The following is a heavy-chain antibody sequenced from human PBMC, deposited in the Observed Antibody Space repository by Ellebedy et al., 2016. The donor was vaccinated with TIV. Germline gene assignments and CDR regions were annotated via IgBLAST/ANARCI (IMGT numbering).Heavy chain of an antibody. CDR3: AREGAAAGTPNWFDP. CDR1: GHTFTGYY. V-gene: IGHV1-2*04. Sequence: AASVKVSCKASGHTFTGYYMHWARQAPGQGLEWMGWINPNSGGTNYAQKFQGWVTMTRDTSISTAYMELSRLRSDDTAVYYCAREGAAAGTPNWFDPWGQGTLVTVSS. CDR2: INPNSGGT. J-gene: IGHJ5*02. D-gene: IGHD6-13*01.